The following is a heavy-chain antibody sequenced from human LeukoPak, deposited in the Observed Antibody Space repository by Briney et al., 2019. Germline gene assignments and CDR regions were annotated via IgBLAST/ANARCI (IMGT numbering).Heavy chain of an antibody. CDR1: GYTFTGYY. D-gene: IGHD6-19*01. CDR2: INPNSGGT. CDR3: ARLAVAGLNPIDY. J-gene: IGHJ4*02. V-gene: IGHV1-2*06. Sequence: ASVKVSCKASGYTFTGYYMHWVRQAPGQGLEWMGRINPNSGGTNYAQKFQGRVTMTRDTSISTAHMELSRLRSDDTAVYYCARLAVAGLNPIDYWGQGTLVTVSS.